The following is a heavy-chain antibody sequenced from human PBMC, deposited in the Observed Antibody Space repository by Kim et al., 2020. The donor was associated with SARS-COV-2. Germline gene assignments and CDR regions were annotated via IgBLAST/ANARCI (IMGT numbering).Heavy chain of an antibody. CDR3: TTDLWYGSGSYFKDY. CDR2: IKSKTDGGTT. J-gene: IGHJ4*02. D-gene: IGHD3-10*01. Sequence: GGSLRLSCAASGFTFSNAWMSWVRQAPGKGLEWVGCIKSKTDGGTTDYAAPVKGRFTISRDDSKNTLYLQMNSLKTEDTAVYYCTTDLWYGSGSYFKDYWGQGTLVTVSS. V-gene: IGHV3-15*01. CDR1: GFTFSNAW.